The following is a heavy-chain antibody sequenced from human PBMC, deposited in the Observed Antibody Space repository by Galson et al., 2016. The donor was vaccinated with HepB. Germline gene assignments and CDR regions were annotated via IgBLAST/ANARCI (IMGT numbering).Heavy chain of an antibody. CDR3: ARGTTESDYPSYYGLDV. CDR1: GSTFSSHG. Sequence: SLRLSCAASGSTFSSHGMHWVRQAPGKGLEWLAVIWYGDVNIKVYADSVKGRFTISRDNSKNTLFLQMNSLRADDTAVYYCARGTTESDYPSYYGLDVWGQGATVTVSS. J-gene: IGHJ6*02. CDR2: IWYGDVNIK. D-gene: IGHD4-11*01. V-gene: IGHV3-33*01.